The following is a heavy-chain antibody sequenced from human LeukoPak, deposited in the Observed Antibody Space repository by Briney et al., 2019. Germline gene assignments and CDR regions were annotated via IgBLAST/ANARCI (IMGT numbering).Heavy chain of an antibody. D-gene: IGHD6-19*01. J-gene: IGHJ4*02. CDR3: AKDSYSSGRGYYLDY. Sequence: PGGSLRLSCAASGFTFSSYEMNWVRQAPGKGLEWLSYISSSGSRTYYADSVKGRFIISRDNSKNTLYLQMNSLRVKDTAVYYCAKDSYSSGRGYYLDYWGQGTLVTVSS. CDR1: GFTFSSYE. V-gene: IGHV3-48*03. CDR2: ISSSGSRT.